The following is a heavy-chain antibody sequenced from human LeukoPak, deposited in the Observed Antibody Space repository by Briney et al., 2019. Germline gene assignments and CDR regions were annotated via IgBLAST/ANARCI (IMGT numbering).Heavy chain of an antibody. V-gene: IGHV3-21*01. J-gene: IGHJ4*02. Sequence: PGGSLRLSCAASGFTFSSYSMNWVRQAPGKGLEWVSSISTSSYIYYADSLKGRFTISRDNAKNSLYLQMNSLRAEDTAVYYCARTRLPYSSSSVAYYFDYWGQGTLVTVSS. D-gene: IGHD6-6*01. CDR1: GFTFSSYS. CDR2: ISTSSYI. CDR3: ARTRLPYSSSSVAYYFDY.